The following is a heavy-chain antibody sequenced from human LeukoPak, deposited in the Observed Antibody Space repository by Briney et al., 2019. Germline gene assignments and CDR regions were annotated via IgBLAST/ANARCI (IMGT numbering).Heavy chain of an antibody. CDR2: IRSKANSYAT. CDR1: GFTFSGSA. D-gene: IGHD3-3*01. V-gene: IGHV3-73*01. J-gene: IGHJ6*03. Sequence: GGSLKLSCAASGFTFSGSAMHWVRQAPGKGLEWVGRIRSKANSYATAYAASVKGRFTISRDDSKNTAYLQMNSLKTEDTAVYYCTSYYDFWSGPYYYYYMDVWGKGTTVTVSS. CDR3: TSYYDFWSGPYYYYYMDV.